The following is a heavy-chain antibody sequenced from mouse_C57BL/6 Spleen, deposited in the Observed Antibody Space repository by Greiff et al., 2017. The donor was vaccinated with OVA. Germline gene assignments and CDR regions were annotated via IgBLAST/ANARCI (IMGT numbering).Heavy chain of an antibody. CDR3: ASPFTTVVSFDY. CDR1: GYTFTDYY. V-gene: IGHV1-19*01. Sequence: VQLQQSGPVLVKPGASVKMSCKASGYTFTDYYMNWVKQSHGKSLEWIGVINPYNGGTSYNQKFKGKATLTVDKSSSTAYMELNSLTSEDSAVYYCASPFTTVVSFDYWGQGTTLTVSS. CDR2: INPYNGGT. D-gene: IGHD1-1*01. J-gene: IGHJ2*01.